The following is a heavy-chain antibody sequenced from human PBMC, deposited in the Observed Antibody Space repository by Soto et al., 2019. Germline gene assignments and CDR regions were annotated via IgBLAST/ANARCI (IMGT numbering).Heavy chain of an antibody. V-gene: IGHV3-48*04. J-gene: IGHJ4*02. CDR1: GFTFSSYS. D-gene: IGHD4-17*01. CDR2: ISSSSSTI. Sequence: GGSLRLSCAASGFTFSSYSMNWVRQAPGKGLEWVSYISSSSSTIYYADSVKGRFTISRDNAKNSLYLQMNSLRVEDTAVYYCARDDYCDHVDYRGQGTLGTVSS. CDR3: ARDDYCDHVDY.